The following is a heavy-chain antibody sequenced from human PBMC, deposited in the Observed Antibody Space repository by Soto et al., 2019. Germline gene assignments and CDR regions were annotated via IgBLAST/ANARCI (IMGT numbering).Heavy chain of an antibody. J-gene: IGHJ4*02. CDR3: ARHLRATPFDS. CDR1: VYSFSSYW. CDR2: IYPGDSDT. D-gene: IGHD2-15*01. V-gene: IGHV5-51*01. Sequence: PGESLKISCEVSVYSFSSYWIGWVRQMPGKGLEWVGIIYPGDSDTRYSPSFQGQVTISADKSISTAYLQWSSLKASDTAIYYCARHLRATPFDSWGQGTLVTVSS.